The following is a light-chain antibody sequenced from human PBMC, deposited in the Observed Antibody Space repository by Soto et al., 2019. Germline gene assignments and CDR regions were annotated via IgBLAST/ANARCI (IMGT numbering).Light chain of an antibody. J-gene: IGKJ1*01. CDR3: QQYNNWPKT. CDR1: QSVSSN. CDR2: GAS. Sequence: EIVMTQSPATLSVSPGDRATLSCRASQSVSSNLAWYQQKPGQAPRLLIYGASTRATGIPARFSGSGSGTEFSLTISSLQTQEFAVYYCQQYNNWPKTFGQGTKVGIK. V-gene: IGKV3-15*01.